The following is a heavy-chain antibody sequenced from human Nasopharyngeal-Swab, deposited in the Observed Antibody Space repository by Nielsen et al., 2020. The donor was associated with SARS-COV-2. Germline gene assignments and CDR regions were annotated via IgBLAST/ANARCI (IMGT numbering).Heavy chain of an antibody. D-gene: IGHD4-23*01. CDR2: INIDGSVR. Sequence: GGPLRLPCTPSGYPFSSYWLHWVRQVPGKGLVWVSRINIDGSVRDYADSVKGRFTIPRDNARNTLYLQMNSLRGDDTAVYYCTRDIGGKYGYWGQGNLVTVSS. CDR3: TRDIGGKYGY. CDR1: GYPFSSYW. J-gene: IGHJ4*02. V-gene: IGHV3-74*01.